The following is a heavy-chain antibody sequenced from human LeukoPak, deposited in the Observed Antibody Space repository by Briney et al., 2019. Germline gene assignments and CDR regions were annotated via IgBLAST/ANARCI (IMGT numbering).Heavy chain of an antibody. J-gene: IGHJ4*02. Sequence: GGSLRLSCAASGFTFSDHYMSWIRQAPGKGLEWVSYISSGSRYIDYADSVEGRFTISRDNAKNSVYLQMTSLRAEDTAVYYCTRDQSGSGFNSDYWGQGTLVTVSS. CDR3: TRDQSGSGFNSDY. CDR1: GFTFSDHY. CDR2: ISSGSRYI. V-gene: IGHV3-11*05. D-gene: IGHD5-24*01.